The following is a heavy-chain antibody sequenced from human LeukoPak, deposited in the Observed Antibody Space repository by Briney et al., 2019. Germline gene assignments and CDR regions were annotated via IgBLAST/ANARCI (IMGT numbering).Heavy chain of an antibody. CDR2: IYYSGST. CDR1: GGSFSGYY. V-gene: IGHV4-30-4*01. J-gene: IGHJ4*02. CDR3: ARATVAGTPYYFDY. D-gene: IGHD6-19*01. Sequence: SETLSLTCAVYGGSFSGYYWSWIRQPPGKGLEWIGYIYYSGSTYYNPSLKSRVTISVDTSKNQFSLKLSSVTAADTAVYYCARATVAGTPYYFDYWGQGTLVTVSS.